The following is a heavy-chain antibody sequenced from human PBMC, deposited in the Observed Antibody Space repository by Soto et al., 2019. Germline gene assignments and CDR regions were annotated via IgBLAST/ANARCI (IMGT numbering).Heavy chain of an antibody. Sequence: SETLSLTCTVSGGSVSSGDYYWSWIRQPPGKGLEWIGYIYYSGNTNYNPSLKSRVIISVDTSKNLFSLKLTSVTAADTAVYYCARIPVDTSMIYWPDPWGHGTLVTVSS. J-gene: IGHJ5*02. CDR1: GGSVSSGDYY. CDR3: ARIPVDTSMIYWPDP. V-gene: IGHV4-61*08. D-gene: IGHD5-18*01. CDR2: IYYSGNT.